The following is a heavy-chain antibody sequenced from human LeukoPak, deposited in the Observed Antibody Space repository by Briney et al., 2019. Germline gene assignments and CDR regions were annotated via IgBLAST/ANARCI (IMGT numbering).Heavy chain of an antibody. CDR2: INCNSGDA. J-gene: IGHJ6*03. Sequence: ASVKVSCNASGYSFTEHYIYWVRQAPGQGLEWVGRINCNSGDANSARKFQGRVTMTRDTSVSTAYMDLSSVTSDDSAVYFCARSAGHCSNGICFTDYYMDVWGRGTTVTVSS. V-gene: IGHV1-2*02. CDR1: GYSFTEHY. CDR3: ARSAGHCSNGICFTDYYMDV. D-gene: IGHD2-8*01.